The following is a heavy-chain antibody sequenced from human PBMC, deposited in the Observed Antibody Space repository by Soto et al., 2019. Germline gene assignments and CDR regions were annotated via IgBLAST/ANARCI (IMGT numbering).Heavy chain of an antibody. Sequence: LRLSCAASGFTFSSYGMHWVRQAPGKGLEWVAVISYDGSNKYYADSVKGRFTISRDNSKNTLYLQMNSLGAEDTAVYYCAKDFRSGSYFIEDYFDYCGQGTLVTVYS. CDR2: ISYDGSNK. D-gene: IGHD1-26*01. V-gene: IGHV3-30*18. CDR1: GFTFSSYG. J-gene: IGHJ4*02. CDR3: AKDFRSGSYFIEDYFDY.